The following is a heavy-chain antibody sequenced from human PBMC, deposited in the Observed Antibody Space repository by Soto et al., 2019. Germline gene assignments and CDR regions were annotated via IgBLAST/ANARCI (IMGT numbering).Heavy chain of an antibody. D-gene: IGHD3-3*01. J-gene: IGHJ6*03. CDR3: AKGTTIFDYYYYMDV. CDR1: GFTFSSYA. CDR2: ISGSGGST. V-gene: IGHV3-23*01. Sequence: GGSLGLSCAASGFTFSSYAMSWVRQAPGKGLEWVSAISGSGGSTYYADSVKGRFTISRDNSKNTLYLQMNSLRAEDTAVYYCAKGTTIFDYYYYMDVWGKGTTVTV.